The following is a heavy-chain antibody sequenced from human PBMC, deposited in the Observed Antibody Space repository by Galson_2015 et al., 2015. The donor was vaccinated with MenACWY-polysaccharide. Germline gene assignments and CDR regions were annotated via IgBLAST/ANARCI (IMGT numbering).Heavy chain of an antibody. J-gene: IGHJ3*02. CDR3: VRDMTPGSNDAFDI. Sequence: SLRLSCAGSGFSFRTYSMNWVRQAPGEGLEWVSYIRTEGDSTHYADSVKGRFTVSRDNAKDSMYLQMNSLRDEDTAVYYCVRDMTPGSNDAFDIWGQGTMVTVSS. V-gene: IGHV3-48*02. CDR2: IRTEGDST. CDR1: GFSFRTYS. D-gene: IGHD3-16*01.